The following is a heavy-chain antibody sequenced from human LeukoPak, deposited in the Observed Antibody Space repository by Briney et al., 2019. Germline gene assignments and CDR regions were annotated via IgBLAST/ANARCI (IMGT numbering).Heavy chain of an antibody. D-gene: IGHD3-10*02. CDR3: AELGITMIGGV. CDR2: ISYDGSNK. CDR1: GFTFSSYA. J-gene: IGHJ6*04. Sequence: GSLRLSCAASGFTFSSYAMHWVRQAPGKGLEWVAVISYDGSNKYYADSVKGRFTTSRDNSKNTLYLQMNSLRAEDTAVYYCAELGITMIGGVWGKGTTVTVSS. V-gene: IGHV3-30*04.